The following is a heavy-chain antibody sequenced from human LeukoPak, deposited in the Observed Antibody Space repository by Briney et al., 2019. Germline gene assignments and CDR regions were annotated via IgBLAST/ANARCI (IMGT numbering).Heavy chain of an antibody. J-gene: IGHJ4*02. CDR2: MSYDGSNE. CDR1: GFTLGSYG. CDR3: ARGNREDVYWAVPAVEFDY. V-gene: IGHV3-33*05. D-gene: IGHD2-2*01. Sequence: GRSLRLSCAASGFTLGSYGMQWARQAPGKGLEWVAFMSYDGSNESFGDSVKGRFTISRDNSNNTLYLQMKSLRAEDTGVYYCARGNREDVYWAVPAVEFDYWGQGTLVTVPS.